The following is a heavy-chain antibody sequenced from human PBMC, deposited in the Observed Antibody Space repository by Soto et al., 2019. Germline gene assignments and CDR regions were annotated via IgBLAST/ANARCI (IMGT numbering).Heavy chain of an antibody. D-gene: IGHD6-13*01. CDR3: ASEVMLAAADYSYGMDV. Sequence: EVQLVESGGGLVKPGGSLRLSCAASGFTFSSYRMKWVRQAPGKGLEWVASISSSSSYIYYADSVKGRFTISRDNAKNSLYLQMNSLRAEDTAVYYCASEVMLAAADYSYGMDVWGQGTTVTVSS. V-gene: IGHV3-21*01. J-gene: IGHJ6*02. CDR1: GFTFSSYR. CDR2: ISSSSSYI.